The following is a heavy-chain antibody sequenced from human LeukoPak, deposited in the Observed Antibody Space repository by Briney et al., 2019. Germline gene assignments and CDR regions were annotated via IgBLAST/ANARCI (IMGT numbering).Heavy chain of an antibody. CDR2: IYPGDSDT. J-gene: IGHJ5*02. V-gene: IGHV5-51*01. Sequence: GESLKISCKGSGYSFTSYWIGWVRQMPGKGLEWMGIIYPGDSDTRYSPSFQGQVTISADKSIGTAYLQWSSLKASDTAIYYCARLVPNCGGDCYSRVGWFDPWGQGTLVTVSS. CDR3: ARLVPNCGGDCYSRVGWFDP. CDR1: GYSFTSYW. D-gene: IGHD2-21*01.